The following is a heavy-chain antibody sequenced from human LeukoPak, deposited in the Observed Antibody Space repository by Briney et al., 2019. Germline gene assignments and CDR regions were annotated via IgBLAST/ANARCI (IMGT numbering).Heavy chain of an antibody. Sequence: PGRSLRLSCAASGFTFSDYYMSWIRQAPGKGLEWVSYISSSSSYTNYADSVKGRFTISRDSAKNSLYLQMNSLRAEDTAVYYCARGSQWLADYWGQGTLVTVSS. CDR1: GFTFSDYY. CDR2: ISSSSSYT. V-gene: IGHV3-11*06. D-gene: IGHD6-19*01. CDR3: ARGSQWLADY. J-gene: IGHJ4*02.